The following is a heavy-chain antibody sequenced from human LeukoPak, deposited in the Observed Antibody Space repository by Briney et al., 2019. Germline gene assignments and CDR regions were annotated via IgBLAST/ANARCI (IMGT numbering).Heavy chain of an antibody. CDR1: GYTFTSYG. CDR2: IIPILGIA. D-gene: IGHD3-10*01. J-gene: IGHJ4*02. CDR3: ARDRSGYYGSGSSDY. Sequence: SVKVSCKASGYTFTSYGISWVRQAPGQGLEWMGRIIPILGIANYAQKFQGRVTITADKSTSTAYMELSSLRSEDTAVYYCARDRSGYYGSGSSDYWGQGTLVTVSS. V-gene: IGHV1-69*04.